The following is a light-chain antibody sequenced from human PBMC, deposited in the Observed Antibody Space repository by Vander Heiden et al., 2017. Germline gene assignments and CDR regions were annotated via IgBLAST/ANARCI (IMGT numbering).Light chain of an antibody. CDR2: WAS. V-gene: IGKV4-1*01. CDR1: QSVLYSSNNKNY. J-gene: IGKJ2*02. CDR3: QQYYSTPRT. Sequence: DIVMTQSPASLAVSLGERATINCKSSQSVLYSSNNKNYLAWYQQKPGQPPQLLIYWASTRESGVPDRCSGSGSGTDFTLTISSLQAEDVAVYYCQQYYSTPRTFGQGTKLEIK.